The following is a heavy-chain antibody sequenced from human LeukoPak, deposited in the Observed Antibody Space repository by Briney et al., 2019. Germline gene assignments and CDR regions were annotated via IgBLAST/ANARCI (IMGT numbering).Heavy chain of an antibody. Sequence: ASVKVSCKVSGYTLTELSMHWVRQAPGRGLEWMGGFDPEDGETIYAQKFQGRVTMTEDTSTDTAYMELSSLRSEDTAVYYCATDLGYCDSSGYYYKWFDPWGQGTLVTVSS. V-gene: IGHV1-24*01. J-gene: IGHJ5*02. CDR1: GYTLTELS. D-gene: IGHD3-22*01. CDR2: FDPEDGET. CDR3: ATDLGYCDSSGYYYKWFDP.